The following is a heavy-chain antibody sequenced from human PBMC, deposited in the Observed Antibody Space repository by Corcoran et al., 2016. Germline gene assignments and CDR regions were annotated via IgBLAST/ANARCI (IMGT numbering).Heavy chain of an antibody. CDR3: ARDLGSGSYYSLDY. J-gene: IGHJ4*02. CDR2: IWYDGSNK. Sequence: QVQLVESGGGVVQPGRSLRLSCAASGFTFSSYGMHWVRQAPGKGLEWVAVIWYDGSNKYYADSVKGRFTISRDNSKNTLYLQMNSLRAEDTAVYYCARDLGSGSYYSLDYWGQGTLVTVSS. D-gene: IGHD3-10*01. V-gene: IGHV3-33*01. CDR1: GFTFSSYG.